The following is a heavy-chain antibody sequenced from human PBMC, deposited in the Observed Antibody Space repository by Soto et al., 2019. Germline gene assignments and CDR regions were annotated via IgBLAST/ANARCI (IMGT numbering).Heavy chain of an antibody. D-gene: IGHD4-17*01. V-gene: IGHV1-24*01. CDR2: FDPDEAET. Sequence: QVQLVQSGAEVKKPGASVKVSCKVSGYTLNEVAMHWVRQAPGKGLEWLGGFDPDEAETIYAQHFQGRVTMTEDTSTDTVYMELSSLRSEDTALYFCTTSHGDYNFDHWGQGTVVTVSS. J-gene: IGHJ5*02. CDR3: TTSHGDYNFDH. CDR1: GYTLNEVA.